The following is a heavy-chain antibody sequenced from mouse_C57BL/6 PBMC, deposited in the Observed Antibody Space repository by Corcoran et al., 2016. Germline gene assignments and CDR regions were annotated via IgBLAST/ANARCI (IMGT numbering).Heavy chain of an antibody. J-gene: IGHJ3*01. Sequence: EVQLQPSGPVLVKPGPSVKLSCKASGYTFTDYYMNWVKQSHGKSLEWIGVINPYNGGTSYNQKFKGKTTLTVDKSSSTAYMELNSLTSEDSAVYYCAISGSGYLRFAYWGQGTLVTVSA. V-gene: IGHV1-19*01. D-gene: IGHD3-2*02. CDR1: GYTFTDYY. CDR2: INPYNGGT. CDR3: AISGSGYLRFAY.